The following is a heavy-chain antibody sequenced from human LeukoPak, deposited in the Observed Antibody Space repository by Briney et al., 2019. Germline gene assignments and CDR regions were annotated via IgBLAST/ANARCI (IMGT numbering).Heavy chain of an antibody. CDR2: LYSGGST. CDR3: ARDEGLPYYFDY. J-gene: IGHJ4*02. CDR1: GFTVSGNY. V-gene: IGHV3-66*01. Sequence: TGGSLRLSCAASGFTVSGNYMSWVRQAPGKGLEWVSTLYSGGSTYYADSVKGRFTISRDNSKNTVHLQMNSLRAEDTAVYYCARDEGLPYYFDYWGQGALVTVSS.